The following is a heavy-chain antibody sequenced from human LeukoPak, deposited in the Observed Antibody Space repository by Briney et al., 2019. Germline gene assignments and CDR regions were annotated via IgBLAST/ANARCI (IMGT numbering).Heavy chain of an antibody. J-gene: IGHJ3*02. Sequence: GASVKVSCKASGYTFTSYDINWVRQAPGQGLEWMGWMNPNSGNTGYAQKFQGRVTMTRNTSISTAYMELSSLRSEDTAVYYCARGGGYNWNDEASDAFDIWGQGTMVTVSS. D-gene: IGHD1-1*01. CDR1: GYTFTSYD. CDR2: MNPNSGNT. V-gene: IGHV1-8*01. CDR3: ARGGGYNWNDEASDAFDI.